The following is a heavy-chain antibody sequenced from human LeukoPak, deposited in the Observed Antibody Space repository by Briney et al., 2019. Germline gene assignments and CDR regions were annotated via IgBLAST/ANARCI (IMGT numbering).Heavy chain of an antibody. CDR1: GGSISSYY. CDR3: ARVSPVSSSVDY. D-gene: IGHD6-6*01. Sequence: SETLSLTCTVSGGSISSYYWSWIRQPPGKGLEWIGYIYYSGSTNYNPSLKSRVTMSVDTSKNQFSLKLSSVTAADTAVYYCARVSPVSSSVDYWGQGTLVTVSS. V-gene: IGHV4-59*08. J-gene: IGHJ4*02. CDR2: IYYSGST.